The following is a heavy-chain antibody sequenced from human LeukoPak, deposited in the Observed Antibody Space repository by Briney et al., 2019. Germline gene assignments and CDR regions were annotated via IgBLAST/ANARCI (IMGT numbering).Heavy chain of an antibody. Sequence: YPSETLSLTCTVSGGSISSGGYYWSWIRQHPGKGLEWIGRIYTSGSTNYNPSLKSRVTMSVDTSKNQFSLKLSSVTAADTAVYYCATALSSGSYYVPPYYYYGMDVWGQGTTVTVSS. CDR3: ATALSSGSYYVPPYYYYGMDV. V-gene: IGHV4-61*02. D-gene: IGHD1-26*01. J-gene: IGHJ6*02. CDR2: IYTSGST. CDR1: GGSISSGGYY.